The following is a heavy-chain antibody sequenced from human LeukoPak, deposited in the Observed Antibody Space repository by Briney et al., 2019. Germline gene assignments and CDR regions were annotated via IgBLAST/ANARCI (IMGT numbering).Heavy chain of an antibody. CDR1: GGSISSSSYY. CDR2: IYYSGST. D-gene: IGHD5-12*01. V-gene: IGHV4-39*07. CDR3: ASFNQDIVATTDDY. Sequence: SETLSLTCTVSGGSISSSSYYWGWIRQPPGKGLEWIGSIYYSGSTYYNPSLKSRVTISVDTSKNQFSLKLSSVTAADTAVYYCASFNQDIVATTDDYWGQGTLVTVSS. J-gene: IGHJ4*02.